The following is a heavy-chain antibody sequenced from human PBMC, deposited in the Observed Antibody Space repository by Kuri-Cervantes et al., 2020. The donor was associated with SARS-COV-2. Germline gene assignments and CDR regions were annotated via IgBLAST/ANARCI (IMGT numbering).Heavy chain of an antibody. CDR1: GFTFSSYA. Sequence: GGSLRLSCAASGFTFSSYAMHWVRQAPGKGLEWVAVISYDGSNKYYADPVKGRFTISRDNSKNTLYLQMNSLRAEDTAVYYCARLTVTTAIDGDYWGQGTLVTVSS. CDR3: ARLTVTTAIDGDY. CDR2: ISYDGSNK. J-gene: IGHJ4*02. D-gene: IGHD4-11*01. V-gene: IGHV3-30-3*01.